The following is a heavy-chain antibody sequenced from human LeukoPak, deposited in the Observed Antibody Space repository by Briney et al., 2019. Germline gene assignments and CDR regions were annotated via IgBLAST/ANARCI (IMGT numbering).Heavy chain of an antibody. CDR3: ARDHSRTSYYFDY. D-gene: IGHD1-14*01. Sequence: SETLSLTCTVSGGSINSYYWSWLRQPAGKGLEWIGRIYTSGSTNYNPSLKSRVTMSVDTSKNQFSLKLSSVTAADTAVYYCARDHSRTSYYFDYWGQGTLVTVSS. CDR2: IYTSGST. V-gene: IGHV4-4*07. J-gene: IGHJ4*02. CDR1: GGSINSYY.